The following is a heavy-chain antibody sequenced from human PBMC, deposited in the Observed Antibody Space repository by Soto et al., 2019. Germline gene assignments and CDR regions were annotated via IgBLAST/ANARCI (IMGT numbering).Heavy chain of an antibody. J-gene: IGHJ6*02. D-gene: IGHD6-6*01. Sequence: SVKVSCKASGGTFSSYTISWVRQAPGQGLEWMGRVIPILGIANYAQKFQGRVTITADKSTSTAYMELSSLRSEDTAVYYCATDMRAARWAPGTFYSGMDVWGQGTTVTVSS. V-gene: IGHV1-69*04. CDR2: VIPILGIA. CDR1: GGTFSSYT. CDR3: ATDMRAARWAPGTFYSGMDV.